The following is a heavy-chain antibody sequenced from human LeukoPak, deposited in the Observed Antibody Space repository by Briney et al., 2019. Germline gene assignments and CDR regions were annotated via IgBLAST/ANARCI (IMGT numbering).Heavy chain of an antibody. CDR1: GFAFSTYS. CDR3: ARVAGGKFHLDY. J-gene: IGHJ4*02. D-gene: IGHD6-13*01. Sequence: PGGSLRLSCAASGFAFSTYSMNWVRQAPGKGLKWISSITSTGTYIYYADSVKGRFTISRDNAKNSLYLQMNSLRAEDTAVYFCARVAGGKFHLDYWGQGTQVTVSS. V-gene: IGHV3-21*01. CDR2: ITSTGTYI.